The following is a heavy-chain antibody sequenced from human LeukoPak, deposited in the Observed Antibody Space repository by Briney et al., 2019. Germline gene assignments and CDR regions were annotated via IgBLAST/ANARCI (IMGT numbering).Heavy chain of an antibody. D-gene: IGHD2-2*01. CDR2: IRSKAYGGTT. J-gene: IGHJ6*02. Sequence: GVSLRLSCTASGFTFGDYAMSWFRQAPGKGLEWVGFIRSKAYGGTTEYAASVKGRFTISRDDSKSIAYLQMNSLKTEDTAVYYCTRDEMVVPAAIVPDYYGMDVWGQGTTVTVSS. CDR1: GFTFGDYA. CDR3: TRDEMVVPAAIVPDYYGMDV. V-gene: IGHV3-49*03.